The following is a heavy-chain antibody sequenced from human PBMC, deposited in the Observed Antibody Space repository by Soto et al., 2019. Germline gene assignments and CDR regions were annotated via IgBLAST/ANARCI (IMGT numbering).Heavy chain of an antibody. CDR1: GFTFKDYG. CDR3: ASERSMTVTNLYYCDY. Sequence: GASVKVSCKASGFTFKDYGISWVRQGPGQGLEWMGGIIPIFGTANYAQKFQGRATITADESTSTAYMELSSLRSEDTAVYYCASERSMTVTNLYYCDYWGQGTLVTVSS. D-gene: IGHD4-4*01. CDR2: IIPIFGTA. V-gene: IGHV1-69*13. J-gene: IGHJ4*02.